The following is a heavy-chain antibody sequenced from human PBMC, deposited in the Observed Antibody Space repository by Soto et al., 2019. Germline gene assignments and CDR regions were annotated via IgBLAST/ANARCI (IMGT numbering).Heavy chain of an antibody. CDR1: GDSISGSQW. V-gene: IGHV4-4*02. CDR2: XXXXXXT. Sequence: PSXTLXXTXXVXGDSISGSQWWXWVRLPPGKGLXXXXXXXXXXXTNYNPSLKSRVTMSVDKPKNQFSLNLTSVTAADTAVYYCARVISSRDEYFDYWGQGTVVTVSS. CDR3: ARVISSRDEYFDY. D-gene: IGHD2-2*01. J-gene: IGHJ4*02.